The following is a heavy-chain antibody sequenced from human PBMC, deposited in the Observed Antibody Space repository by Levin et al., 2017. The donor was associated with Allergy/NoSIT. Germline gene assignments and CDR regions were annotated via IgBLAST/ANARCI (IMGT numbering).Heavy chain of an antibody. V-gene: IGHV3-72*01. D-gene: IGHD4-17*01. J-gene: IGHJ6*02. Sequence: GGSLRLSCVVSAFTFSDHYMDWVRQAPGKGLEWVGRSRNKAKSYTIEYAASVKGRFTISRDDSKNSLYLQMNGPHPEDTAVYYCARVPTVTFTYHYGMDVWGQGTTVTVSS. CDR3: ARVPTVTFTYHYGMDV. CDR1: AFTFSDHY. CDR2: SRNKAKSYTI.